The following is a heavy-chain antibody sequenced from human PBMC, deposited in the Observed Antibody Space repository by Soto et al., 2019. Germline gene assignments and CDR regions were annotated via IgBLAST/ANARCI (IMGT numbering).Heavy chain of an antibody. D-gene: IGHD5-18*01. CDR3: PRGGGYSYVWREYGMDV. V-gene: IGHV1-69*01. CDR2: IIPIFGTA. CDR1: GGTFSSYA. Sequence: QVQLVQSGAEVKKPGSSVKVSCKASGGTFSSYAISWVRQAPGQGLEWMGGIIPIFGTANYAQKFQGRVTFPADESPGTPYMGLGSLGSRDTAVYYWPRGGGYSYVWREYGMDVGGKGTTVTVS. J-gene: IGHJ6*04.